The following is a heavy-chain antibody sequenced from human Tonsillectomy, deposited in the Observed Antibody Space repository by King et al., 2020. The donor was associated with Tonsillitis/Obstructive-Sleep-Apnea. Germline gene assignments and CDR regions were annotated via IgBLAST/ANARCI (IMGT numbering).Heavy chain of an antibody. Sequence: VQLVESGAEVKKPGESLRISCKSSGYTFSSYWISWVRQMPGKGXEWMGRIXPXXSYTXXXPXXQGHVTIXADXSXSTAYLQWSSLKASDTAMYYCAXXXXXXXXXXXXXXXXXXXGTXXXXXXXXXXXPXVXPLAXSSKSTXXGTAALGCLVKDYFPH. J-gene: IGHJ1*01. CDR2: IXPXXSYT. V-gene: IGHV5-10-1*01. CDR3: AXXXXXXXXXXXXXXXXXXXGTXXXXXXXXXXXPXVXPLAXSSKSTXXGTAALGCLVKDYFPH. CDR1: GYTFSSYW.